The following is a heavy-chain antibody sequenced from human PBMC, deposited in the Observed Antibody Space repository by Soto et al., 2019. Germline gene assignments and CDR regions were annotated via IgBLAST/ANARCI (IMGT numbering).Heavy chain of an antibody. V-gene: IGHV3-23*01. CDR2: ISGSGSNT. D-gene: IGHD1-26*01. Sequence: PGGSLRLSCAAYGFTFTSYAMSWVRLTPGKGLEWVSAISGSGSNTYYADSVRGRFTISRDNSKNTVFLQMSNLRAEDTAVYFCARDRATFDYWGQGTRVTVSS. CDR1: GFTFTSYA. J-gene: IGHJ4*02. CDR3: ARDRATFDY.